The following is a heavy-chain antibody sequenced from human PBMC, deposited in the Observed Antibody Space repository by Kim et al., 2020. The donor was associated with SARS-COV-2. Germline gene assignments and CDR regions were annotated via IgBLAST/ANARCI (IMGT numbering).Heavy chain of an antibody. CDR1: GGSFSGYY. D-gene: IGHD1-7*01. Sequence: SQTLSLTCAVYGGSFSGYYWSWIRQPPGKGLEWIGEINHSGSTNYNPSLKSRVTISVDTSKNQFSLKLSSVTAADTAVYYCARGPSSGRRVRLLYNWNSKYNWFDPWGQGTLVTVSS. J-gene: IGHJ5*02. V-gene: IGHV4-34*01. CDR3: ARGPSSGRRVRLLYNWNSKYNWFDP. CDR2: INHSGST.